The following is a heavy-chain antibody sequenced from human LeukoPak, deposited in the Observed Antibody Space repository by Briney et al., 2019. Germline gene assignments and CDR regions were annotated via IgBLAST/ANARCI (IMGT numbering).Heavy chain of an antibody. D-gene: IGHD3-3*01. J-gene: IGHJ4*02. V-gene: IGHV3-23*01. CDR2: ISGSGGST. CDR3: ASRFDFGVVIIPIFDY. Sequence: QPGGSLRLSCAASGFTFSSYAMGWVRQAPGKGLEWVSAISGSGGSTYYADSVKGRFTISRDNSKNTLYLQMNSLRAEDTAVYYCASRFDFGVVIIPIFDYWGQGTLVTVSS. CDR1: GFTFSSYA.